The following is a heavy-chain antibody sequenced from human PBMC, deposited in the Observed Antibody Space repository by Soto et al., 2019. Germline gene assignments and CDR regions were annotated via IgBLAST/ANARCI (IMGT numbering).Heavy chain of an antibody. CDR2: SRDKPQGYST. Sequence: VQLVESGGGLVQPGGSLRLSCAGSGFTLSDHSFDWVRQAPGKGLEWVGRSRDKPQGYSTAYAASVKGRFTTSRDESKNSAYLQMNSLKTEDTAVYYCVRATYFSDSSGYTRCLDYWGQGTLVTVSS. V-gene: IGHV3-72*01. CDR3: VRATYFSDSSGYTRCLDY. D-gene: IGHD3-22*01. CDR1: GFTLSDHS. J-gene: IGHJ4*02.